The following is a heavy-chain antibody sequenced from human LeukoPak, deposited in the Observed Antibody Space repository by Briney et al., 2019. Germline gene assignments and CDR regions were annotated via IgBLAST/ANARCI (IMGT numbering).Heavy chain of an antibody. D-gene: IGHD2/OR15-2a*01. CDR2: INGRGDNT. CDR3: AKDRVSPGFNLFDP. CDR1: GFTFSSYA. V-gene: IGHV3-23*01. J-gene: IGHJ5*02. Sequence: PGGSLRLSCAASGFTFSSYAMNWVRQAPGKGPEWVSAINGRGDNTYYADSVKGRFTISRDNSKSTLFLQMNSLRAEDTSIYYCAKDRVSPGFNLFDPWGQGTLVTVSS.